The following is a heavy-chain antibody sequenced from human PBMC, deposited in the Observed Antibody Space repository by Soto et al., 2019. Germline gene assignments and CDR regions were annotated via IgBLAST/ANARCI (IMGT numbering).Heavy chain of an antibody. CDR3: ARDQGLRESSGWSPTDAFDI. Sequence: ASVKVSCKASGYTFTSYGISWVRQAPGQGLEWMGWISAYNGNTNYAQKLQGRVTMTTDTSTSTAYMELRSLRSDDTAVYYCARDQGLRESSGWSPTDAFDIWGQGTMVTVSS. CDR2: ISAYNGNT. D-gene: IGHD6-19*01. J-gene: IGHJ3*02. CDR1: GYTFTSYG. V-gene: IGHV1-18*01.